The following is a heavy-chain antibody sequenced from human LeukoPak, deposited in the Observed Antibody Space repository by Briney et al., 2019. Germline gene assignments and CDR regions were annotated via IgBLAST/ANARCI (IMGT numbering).Heavy chain of an antibody. D-gene: IGHD3-3*01. V-gene: IGHV3-15*01. CDR2: IRSNIDGGTT. CDR3: TTDYSIYSKTRLGD. J-gene: IGHJ4*02. Sequence: GGSLRLSCAASGFTFKNVWMTWIRQAPGVGLEWVGRIRSNIDGGTTDYAAPVRGRFAISRDDSKNTGYLQMNSLKVADTAVYYCTTDYSIYSKTRLGDWGQGTLVTVSS. CDR1: GFTFKNVW.